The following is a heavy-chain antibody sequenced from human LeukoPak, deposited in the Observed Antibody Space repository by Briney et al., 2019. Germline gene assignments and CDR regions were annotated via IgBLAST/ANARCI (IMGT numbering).Heavy chain of an antibody. CDR2: MNPNSGNT. J-gene: IGHJ4*02. D-gene: IGHD3-9*01. CDR1: GYTFTSYD. V-gene: IGHV1-8*01. Sequence: ASVKVSCKASGYTFTSYDINWVRQATGQGLEWMGWMNPNSGNTGYAQKFQGRVTMTRNTSISTAYMELSSLRSEDTAVYYCARELRYIDPIGYWGQGTLVTVSS. CDR3: ARELRYIDPIGY.